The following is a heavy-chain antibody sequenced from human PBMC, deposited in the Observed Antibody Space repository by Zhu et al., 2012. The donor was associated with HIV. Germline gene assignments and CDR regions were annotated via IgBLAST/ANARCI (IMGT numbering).Heavy chain of an antibody. CDR2: IQRTSDGGAT. J-gene: IGHJ4*02. V-gene: IGHV3-15*01. Sequence: VQVVESGGGLVKPGGSLRLSCAASGFAFSDTWMNWVRQAPGKGLEWVGRIQRTSDGGATQYAASVKGRFSISRDDSKKTVYLQMSSLTTEDTAVYYCTTRLVTTNDYWGQGTLVTVSS. CDR3: TTRLVTTNDY. D-gene: IGHD5-12*01. CDR1: GFAFSDTW.